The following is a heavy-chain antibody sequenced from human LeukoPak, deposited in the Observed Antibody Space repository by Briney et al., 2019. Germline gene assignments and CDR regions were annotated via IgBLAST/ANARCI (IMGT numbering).Heavy chain of an antibody. CDR2: IHPSIGGT. CDR1: GFTFSDYY. V-gene: IGHV1-2*02. Sequence: ASVKVSCKASGFTFSDYYIHWVRQAPGQGLEWMGWIHPSIGGTNYAQKFQGRVTQTRNTSTSTAYMELSSVRSDDTAVYYCARPQRLIYVWGSHRPLYGMDVWGQGTTVTVSS. CDR3: ARPQRLIYVWGSHRPLYGMDV. D-gene: IGHD3-16*01. J-gene: IGHJ6*02.